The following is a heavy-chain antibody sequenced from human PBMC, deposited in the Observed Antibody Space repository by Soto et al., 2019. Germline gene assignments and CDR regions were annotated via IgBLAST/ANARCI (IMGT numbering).Heavy chain of an antibody. CDR3: AREYSSSATHRKFYYYYYYGMDV. D-gene: IGHD6-6*01. J-gene: IGHJ6*02. CDR2: ISYDGSNK. CDR1: GFTFSSYA. Sequence: QVQLVESGGGVVQPGRSLRLSCAASGFTFSSYAMHWVRQAPGKGLEWVAVISYDGSNKYYADSVKGRFTISRDNSKNTLYLQMNSLRAEDTAVYYCAREYSSSATHRKFYYYYYYGMDVWGQGTTVTVSS. V-gene: IGHV3-30-3*01.